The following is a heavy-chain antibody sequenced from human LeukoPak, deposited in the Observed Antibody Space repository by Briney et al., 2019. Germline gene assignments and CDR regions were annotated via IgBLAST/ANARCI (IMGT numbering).Heavy chain of an antibody. V-gene: IGHV4-4*07. Sequence: SETLSLTCTVSGGSLSSYYWSWIRQPAGQGLEWIGRMYTSGSTNYNPSLQSRVTMSVDTSKNQFSLKLSSVPAADTAVYYCAREGYYDILTGYYPIDYWGQGTLVTVSS. J-gene: IGHJ4*02. D-gene: IGHD3-9*01. CDR1: GGSLSSYY. CDR2: MYTSGST. CDR3: AREGYYDILTGYYPIDY.